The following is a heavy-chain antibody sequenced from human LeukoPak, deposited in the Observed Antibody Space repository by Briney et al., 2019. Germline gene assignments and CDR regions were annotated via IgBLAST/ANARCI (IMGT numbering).Heavy chain of an antibody. D-gene: IGHD3-10*01. J-gene: IGHJ4*02. CDR2: AYYRSKWYI. CDR1: GDSPSGSPAF. V-gene: IGHV6-1*01. Sequence: SQTLSLTPAISGDSPSGSPAFGKWIRQSPSGGLEWLGRAYYRSKWYIAYAVSVKGRITITPHTSKKQFSLQLNSVPPEDTAVYYCARGAVRGGTNFDYWGQGTLVTVSP. CDR3: ARGAVRGGTNFDY.